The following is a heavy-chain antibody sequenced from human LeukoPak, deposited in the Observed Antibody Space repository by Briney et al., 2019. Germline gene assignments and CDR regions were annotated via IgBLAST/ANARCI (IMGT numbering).Heavy chain of an antibody. CDR3: ARDFRPGSPDYLDY. V-gene: IGHV3-30-3*01. CDR2: ISTGGGIQ. CDR1: GFTFSTFE. Sequence: GGSLRLSCAASGFTFSTFEIHGVRQAPGKGLEWVAVISTGGGIQLYADSVKGRFTISSDNSKNTVYLQMRTPRVEDTAVYYCARDFRPGSPDYLDYWGQGTLVTVSS. D-gene: IGHD1-14*01. J-gene: IGHJ4*02.